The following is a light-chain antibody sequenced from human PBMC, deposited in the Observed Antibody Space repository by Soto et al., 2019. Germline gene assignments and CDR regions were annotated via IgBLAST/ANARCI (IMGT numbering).Light chain of an antibody. CDR1: QGISSY. Sequence: IQLTQSPPSLPASVGDRVTITYRASQGISSYLAWYQQKPGKAPKVLIYAASTLQSGVPSRFSGSGSGTDFTLTISSLQPEDFATYYCQDVRSYPALTFVGGTKVEIK. V-gene: IGKV1-9*01. CDR3: QDVRSYPALT. J-gene: IGKJ4*01. CDR2: AAS.